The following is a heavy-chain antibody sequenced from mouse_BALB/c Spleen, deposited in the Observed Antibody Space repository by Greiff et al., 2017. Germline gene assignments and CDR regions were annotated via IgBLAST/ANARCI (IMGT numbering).Heavy chain of an antibody. CDR3: ARNWDDAY. D-gene: IGHD4-1*01. CDR2: IYPGDGDT. J-gene: IGHJ3*01. Sequence: VQLQQSGAELARPGASVKLSCKASGYTFTSYWMQWVKQRPGQGLEWIGAIYPGDGDTRYTQKFKGKATLTADKSSSTAYMQLSSLASEDSAVYYCARNWDDAYWGQGTLVTVSA. V-gene: IGHV1-87*01. CDR1: GYTFTSYW.